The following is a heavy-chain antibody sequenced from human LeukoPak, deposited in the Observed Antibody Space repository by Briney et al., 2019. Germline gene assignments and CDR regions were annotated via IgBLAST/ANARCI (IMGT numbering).Heavy chain of an antibody. D-gene: IGHD5-18*01. CDR2: IYHSGST. CDR1: GYSISSGYY. V-gene: IGHV4-38-2*01. J-gene: IGHJ6*03. CDR3: ARHRNLDTAYYMDV. Sequence: SETLSLTCAVPGYSISSGYYWGWIRQPPGKGLEWIGSIYHSGSTYYNPSLKSRVTISVDTSKNQFSLKLSSVTAADTAVYYCARHRNLDTAYYMDVWGKGTTVTVSS.